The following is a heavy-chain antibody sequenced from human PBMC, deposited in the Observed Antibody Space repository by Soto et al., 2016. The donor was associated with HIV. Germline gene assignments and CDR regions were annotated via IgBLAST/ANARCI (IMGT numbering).Heavy chain of an antibody. CDR2: VSMTGNNK. CDR1: GFTFNNYT. D-gene: IGHD2-21*02. Sequence: VQLVESGGGVVQPGKSLRLSCAGSGFTFNNYTIHWVRQAPGKGLEWVAVVSMTGNNKYVIDAVKGRFTISRDNSKNTVYLQMNSLRVEDTAVYYCASWRRTDEDVFDVWGQGTLVIVSS. V-gene: IGHV3-30*03. J-gene: IGHJ3*01. CDR3: ASWRRTDEDVFDV.